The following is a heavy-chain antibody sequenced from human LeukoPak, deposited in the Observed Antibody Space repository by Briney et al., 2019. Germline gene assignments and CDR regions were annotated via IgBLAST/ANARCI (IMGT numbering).Heavy chain of an antibody. CDR3: ARRGAVYDILTGYYPPYFGY. V-gene: IGHV5-51*03. CDR2: IYPGDSDT. Sequence: PGESLKVSCKGSGYSFTSYWIGWVRQMPGKGLEWMGMIYPGDSDTRYSPSFQGQVTISADKSISTAYLQWSSLKASDTAMYYCARRGAVYDILTGYYPPYFGYWGQGTLVTVSS. J-gene: IGHJ4*02. CDR1: GYSFTSYW. D-gene: IGHD3-9*01.